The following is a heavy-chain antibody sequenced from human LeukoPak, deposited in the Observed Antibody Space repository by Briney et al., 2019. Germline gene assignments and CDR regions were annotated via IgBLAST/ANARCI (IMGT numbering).Heavy chain of an antibody. CDR1: GFTFSSYG. CDR3: ARGRGIAAAGPPLNYYYMDV. Sequence: GGSLRLSCAASGFTFSSYGMIWVRQAPGKGLEWVSGISGSGGSTYVADSVKGRFTVSRDNSKNTLYLQMNSLRAEDTAVYYCARGRGIAAAGPPLNYYYMDVWGKGTTVTVSS. V-gene: IGHV3-23*01. J-gene: IGHJ6*03. D-gene: IGHD6-13*01. CDR2: ISGSGGST.